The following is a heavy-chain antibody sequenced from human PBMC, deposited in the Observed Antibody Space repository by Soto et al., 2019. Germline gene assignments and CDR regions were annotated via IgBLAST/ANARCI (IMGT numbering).Heavy chain of an antibody. D-gene: IGHD1-1*01. Sequence: GGSLRLSCAASGFTFSIYSMNWVRQAPGKGLEWVSTISSSSSYLYYADSVKGRFTISRDNAKNSLYLQMNSLRAEDTAVYYCATDQLSLLYYDYWCQGTLVTVSS. J-gene: IGHJ4*02. CDR1: GFTFSIYS. CDR2: ISSSSSYL. V-gene: IGHV3-21*01. CDR3: ATDQLSLLYYDY.